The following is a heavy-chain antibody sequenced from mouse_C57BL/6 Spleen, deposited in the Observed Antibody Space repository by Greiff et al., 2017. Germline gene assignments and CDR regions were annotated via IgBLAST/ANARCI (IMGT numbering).Heavy chain of an antibody. V-gene: IGHV1-72*01. Sequence: QVQLQQSGAELVKPGASVKLSCKASGYTFTSYWMHWVKQRPGRGLEWIGRIDPNSGGTKYNEKFKSKATLTVDKPSSTAYMQLSSLTSEDSAVYYCARSRIYYDYDGDYFDYWGQGTTLTVSS. J-gene: IGHJ2*01. CDR2: IDPNSGGT. D-gene: IGHD2-4*01. CDR1: GYTFTSYW. CDR3: ARSRIYYDYDGDYFDY.